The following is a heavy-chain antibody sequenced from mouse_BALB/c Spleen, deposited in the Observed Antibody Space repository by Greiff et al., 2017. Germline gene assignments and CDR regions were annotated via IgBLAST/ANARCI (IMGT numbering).Heavy chain of an antibody. CDR1: GFTFSSYT. D-gene: IGHD1-1*01. CDR3: ARHEGGSSYYAMDY. Sequence: EVKVVESGGGLVQPGGSLKLSCAASGFTFSSYTMSWVRQTPEKRLEWVAYISNGGGSTYYPDTVKGRFTISRDNAKNTLYLQMSSLKSEDTAMYYCARHEGGSSYYAMDYWGQGTSVTVSS. CDR2: ISNGGGST. J-gene: IGHJ4*01. V-gene: IGHV5-12-2*01.